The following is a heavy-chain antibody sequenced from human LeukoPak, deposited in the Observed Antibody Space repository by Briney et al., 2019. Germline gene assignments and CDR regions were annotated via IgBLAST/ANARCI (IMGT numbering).Heavy chain of an antibody. J-gene: IGHJ4*02. Sequence: ETLSLTCTVSGGSISSYYWGWIRQPPGKGLEWIGSIYYSGSTYYNPSLKSRVTISVDTSKNQFSLKLSSVTAADTAVYYCATQIRGYSSGWLDYWGQGTLVTVSS. CDR3: ATQIRGYSSGWLDY. V-gene: IGHV4-39*01. D-gene: IGHD6-19*01. CDR2: IYYSGST. CDR1: GGSISSYY.